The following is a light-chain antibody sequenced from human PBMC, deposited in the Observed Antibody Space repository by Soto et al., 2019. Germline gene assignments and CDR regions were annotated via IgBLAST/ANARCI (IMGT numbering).Light chain of an antibody. CDR1: KSGDKY. CDR3: QAWDSSTG. Sequence: SYELTQPPSVSVSPGQTASITCSGDKSGDKYACWYQQKPGQSPVLVIYQDSKRPSGIPERFSGSNSGNTATLTISGTQAMDEADYYCQAWDSSTGFGGGTKLTVL. CDR2: QDS. J-gene: IGLJ2*01. V-gene: IGLV3-1*01.